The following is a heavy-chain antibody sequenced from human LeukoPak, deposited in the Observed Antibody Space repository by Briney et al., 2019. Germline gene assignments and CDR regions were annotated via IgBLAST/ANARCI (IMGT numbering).Heavy chain of an antibody. CDR1: GGSISSSSYY. Sequence: SETLSLTCTVSGGSISSSSYYWGWIRQPPGKGLEWIGSIYYSGSIYYNPSLKSRVTISVDTSKNQFSLKLSSVTAADTAVYYCARQTTVTTGGGNWFDPWGQGTLVTVSS. J-gene: IGHJ5*02. D-gene: IGHD4-11*01. CDR3: ARQTTVTTGGGNWFDP. V-gene: IGHV4-39*01. CDR2: IYYSGSI.